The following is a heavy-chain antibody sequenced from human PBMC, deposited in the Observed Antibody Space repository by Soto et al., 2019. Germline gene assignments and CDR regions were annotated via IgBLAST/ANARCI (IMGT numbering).Heavy chain of an antibody. V-gene: IGHV1-18*01. Sequence: ASVKVSCKAAGYTFTSYGISWVRQAPGQGLEWMGWISAYNGNTNYAQKLQGRVTMTTDTSTDTAYMELSSLRSEDTAVYYCATDPLYSSGWTHRYWGQGTLVTVSS. J-gene: IGHJ4*02. CDR2: ISAYNGNT. CDR1: GYTFTSYG. D-gene: IGHD6-19*01. CDR3: ATDPLYSSGWTHRY.